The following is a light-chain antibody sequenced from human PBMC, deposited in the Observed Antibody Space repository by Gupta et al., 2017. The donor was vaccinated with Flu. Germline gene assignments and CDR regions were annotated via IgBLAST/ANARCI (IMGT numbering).Light chain of an antibody. CDR1: QSISSY. CDR3: RQWYSTRLR. Sequence: DLQMTQSRSSLSASAGDRVTITCRASQSISSYLNWYPQKPGKAPKLLIYAASSLQSGVPSRFSGSWSGPDFTVTISSLRPDDFATNDWRQWYSTRLRFGQGTKVEIK. J-gene: IGKJ1*01. CDR2: AAS. V-gene: IGKV1-39*01.